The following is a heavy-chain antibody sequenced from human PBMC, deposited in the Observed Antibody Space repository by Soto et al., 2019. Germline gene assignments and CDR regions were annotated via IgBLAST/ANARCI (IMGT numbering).Heavy chain of an antibody. CDR2: IIPIFGTA. Sequence: AVKVTCKASGRTFSSYAISWVRQAPGQGLEWMGGIIPIFGTANYAQKFQGRVTITADESTSTAYMELSSLRSEDTAVYYCAREGKGYYDSSGYLDAFDIWGQGTMVTVSS. V-gene: IGHV1-69*01. J-gene: IGHJ3*02. CDR3: AREGKGYYDSSGYLDAFDI. D-gene: IGHD3-22*01. CDR1: GRTFSSYA.